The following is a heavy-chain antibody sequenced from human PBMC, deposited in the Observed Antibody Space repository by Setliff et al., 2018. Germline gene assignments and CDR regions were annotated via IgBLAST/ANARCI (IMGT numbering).Heavy chain of an antibody. CDR1: GLTFSIYA. CDR3: AGTIFGVQYYFDY. D-gene: IGHD3-3*01. CDR2: ISGSGSIT. J-gene: IGHJ4*02. Sequence: GGSLRLSCAASGLTFSIYAMSWVRQAPGKGLEWVSVISGSGSITYQADSVKGRFTIARDNSKNMLYLQLNSPRAEDTAVYFCAGTIFGVQYYFDYWGQGTLVTV. V-gene: IGHV3-23*01.